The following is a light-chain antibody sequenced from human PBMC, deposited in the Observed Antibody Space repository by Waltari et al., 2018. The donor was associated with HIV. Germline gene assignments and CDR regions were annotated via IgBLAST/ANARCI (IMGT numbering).Light chain of an antibody. CDR3: SSNTDSSTAL. Sequence: QSALTQPASVSGSPGQSITISCVASRYNNGGFTYVSWYQQHPGKAPKVIIYEVNNRPSGVSLRFSGSKSGNTASLTISGLQIEDEADYYCSSNTDSSTALFGGGTKLSVL. CDR2: EVN. V-gene: IGLV2-14*01. J-gene: IGLJ2*01. CDR1: RYNNGGFTY.